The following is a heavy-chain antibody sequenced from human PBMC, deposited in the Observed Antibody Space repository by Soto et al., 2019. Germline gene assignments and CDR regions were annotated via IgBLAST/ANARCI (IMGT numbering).Heavy chain of an antibody. CDR2: INHSGST. J-gene: IGHJ4*02. D-gene: IGHD6-19*01. CDR3: ARGPSSGWFGY. V-gene: IGHV4-34*01. Sequence: PSETLSLTCAVYGGSFSGYYWSWIRQPPGKGLEWIGEINHSGSTSYNPSLKSRVTISVDTSKNQFSLKLSSVTAADTAVYYCARGPSSGWFGYWGQGTLVTVSS. CDR1: GGSFSGYY.